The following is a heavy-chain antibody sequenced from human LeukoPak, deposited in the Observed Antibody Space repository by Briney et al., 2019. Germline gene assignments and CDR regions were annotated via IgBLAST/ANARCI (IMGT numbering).Heavy chain of an antibody. CDR2: TYFRSKWYN. CDR1: GDSVSSNSAA. Sequence: SQTLSLTCVISGDSVSSNSAAWNWIRQSPSRGLEWLGRTYFRSKWYNDYAVSVNSRITINPDTSKNQFSLQLNSVTPEDTAVYYCAGESFYGSGSYYSFDSWGQGTLVTVSS. CDR3: AGESFYGSGSYYSFDS. D-gene: IGHD3-10*01. V-gene: IGHV6-1*01. J-gene: IGHJ4*02.